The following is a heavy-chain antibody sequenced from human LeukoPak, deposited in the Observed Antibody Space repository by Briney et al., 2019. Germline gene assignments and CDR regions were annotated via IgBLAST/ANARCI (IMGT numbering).Heavy chain of an antibody. Sequence: PGGSLRLSCAASGFTFSSYGMNWVRQAPGKGLEWVSSISRSSGYVFYADSMKGRFTVSRDNSKNSLYLQMNTLRAEDTAVYYCARFPEGSSTWSIDFWGQGTLVTVSS. D-gene: IGHD6-13*01. J-gene: IGHJ4*02. CDR3: ARFPEGSSTWSIDF. CDR1: GFTFSSYG. V-gene: IGHV3-21*01. CDR2: ISRSSGYV.